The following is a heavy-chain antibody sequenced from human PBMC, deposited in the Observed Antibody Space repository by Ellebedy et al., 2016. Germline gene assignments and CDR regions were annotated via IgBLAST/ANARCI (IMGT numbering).Heavy chain of an antibody. CDR1: GYTFTSYY. Sequence: ASVKVSXXASGYTFTSYYIHWVRQAPGQGLEWMGWISGYNGNTNYAQNLQGRVTMTTDTSTSTAYMELTNLRSDDTAIYYCARDQRFLEWLFDYWGQGTLVTVSS. V-gene: IGHV1-18*04. J-gene: IGHJ4*02. D-gene: IGHD3-3*01. CDR3: ARDQRFLEWLFDY. CDR2: ISGYNGNT.